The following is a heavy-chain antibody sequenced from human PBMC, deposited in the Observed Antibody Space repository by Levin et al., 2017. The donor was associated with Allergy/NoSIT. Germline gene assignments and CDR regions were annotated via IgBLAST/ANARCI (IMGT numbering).Heavy chain of an antibody. J-gene: IGHJ2*01. CDR1: GFTFSGAA. Sequence: PGGSLRLSCEASGFTFSGAAMHWVRQASGKGLEWVGRIRSKGNNYATEYGASVKGRFTISRDDSKNTAYLQMNSLKSEDTAVYFCYSFPFGWHFDLWGRGTPVTVSS. CDR2: IRSKGNNYAT. V-gene: IGHV3-73*01. CDR3: YSFPFGWHFDL. D-gene: IGHD2-21*01.